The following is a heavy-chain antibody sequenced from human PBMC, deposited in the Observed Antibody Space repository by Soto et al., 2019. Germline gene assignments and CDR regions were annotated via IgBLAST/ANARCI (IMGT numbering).Heavy chain of an antibody. CDR2: IIPIFGTA. D-gene: IGHD2-2*01. CDR3: ARGIRRSRTSHDSRAVFDI. J-gene: IGHJ3*02. V-gene: IGHV1-69*01. Sequence: GKGLEWMGGIIPIFGTANYAQKFQGRVTITADESTSTAYMELSSLRSEDTAVYYCARGIRRSRTSHDSRAVFDIWVKGTTVPGS.